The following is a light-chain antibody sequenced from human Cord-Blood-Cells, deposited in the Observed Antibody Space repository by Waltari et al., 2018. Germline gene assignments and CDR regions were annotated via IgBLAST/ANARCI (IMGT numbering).Light chain of an antibody. V-gene: IGLV2-11*01. Sequence: QSALTQPRSVSGSPGQSVTISCTGTSSDVGGYNYVYWYQQHPGKAPKLMIYYVSKRPSVVPDRFSGSKSGNTASLTISGLQAEDEADYSCCSYAGSYTYVFGAGTKVTVL. J-gene: IGLJ1*01. CDR3: CSYAGSYTYV. CDR2: YVS. CDR1: SSDVGGYNY.